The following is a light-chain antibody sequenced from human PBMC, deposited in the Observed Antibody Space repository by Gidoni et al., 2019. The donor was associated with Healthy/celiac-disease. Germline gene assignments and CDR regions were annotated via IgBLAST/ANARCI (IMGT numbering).Light chain of an antibody. J-gene: IGKJ4*01. Sequence: EIVLTQSPGTLSLSPGERATLSCRASQCVSSSYLAWYQQKPGQAPRLLIYGASSRATGIPDRFSGSGSGTDFTLTISRLEPEDFAVYYCQQYGSSPPNTFGGGTKVEIK. CDR2: GAS. CDR1: QCVSSSY. CDR3: QQYGSSPPNT. V-gene: IGKV3-20*01.